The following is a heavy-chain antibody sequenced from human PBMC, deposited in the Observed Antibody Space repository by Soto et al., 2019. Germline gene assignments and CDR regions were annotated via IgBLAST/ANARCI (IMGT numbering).Heavy chain of an antibody. V-gene: IGHV4-59*01. Sequence: SETLSVTCTVSGGSISSYYWSWIRQPPWKGLEWIGYIYYSGSTNYNPSLKSRVTISVDTSKNQFSLKLSSVTAADTAVYYCARGAGYSYGYTFDYWGQGTLVTVSS. CDR1: GGSISSYY. CDR3: ARGAGYSYGYTFDY. CDR2: IYYSGST. J-gene: IGHJ4*02. D-gene: IGHD5-18*01.